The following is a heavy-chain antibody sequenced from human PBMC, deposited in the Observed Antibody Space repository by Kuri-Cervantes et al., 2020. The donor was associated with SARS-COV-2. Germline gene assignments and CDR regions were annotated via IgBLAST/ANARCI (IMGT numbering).Heavy chain of an antibody. CDR3: ARMDGYTLLDY. CDR1: GFTFSSYW. CDR2: IKQDGSEK. D-gene: IGHD5-24*01. Sequence: GESLKISCAASGFTFSSYWMSWVRQAPGKGLEWVANIKQDGSEKYYVDSVKGRFTISRDNAKNSLYLQMNSLRAEDTAVYYWARMDGYTLLDYWGQGTLVTVSS. V-gene: IGHV3-7*05. J-gene: IGHJ4*02.